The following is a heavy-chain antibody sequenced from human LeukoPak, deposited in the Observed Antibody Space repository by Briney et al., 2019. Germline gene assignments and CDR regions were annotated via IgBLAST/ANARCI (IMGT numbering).Heavy chain of an antibody. CDR3: ARESVYCGGDCYSGFDY. CDR2: INWNGGST. J-gene: IGHJ4*02. CDR1: GLTFDDYG. V-gene: IGHV3-20*04. D-gene: IGHD2-21*02. Sequence: GGSLRLSCAASGLTFDDYGMSWVRQAPGKGLEWVSGINWNGGSTGYADSVKDRFTISRDNAKNSLYLQMNSLRAEDTALYYCARESVYCGGDCYSGFDYWGQGTLVTVSS.